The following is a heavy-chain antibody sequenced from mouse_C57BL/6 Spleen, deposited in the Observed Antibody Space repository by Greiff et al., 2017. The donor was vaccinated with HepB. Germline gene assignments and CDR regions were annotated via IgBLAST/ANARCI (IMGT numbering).Heavy chain of an antibody. CDR2: INYDGSST. CDR3: ARGDYAVYAMDY. J-gene: IGHJ4*01. V-gene: IGHV5-16*01. D-gene: IGHD1-1*01. Sequence: EVNVVESEGGLVQPGSSMKLSCTASGFTFSDYYMAWVRQVPEKGLEWVANINYDGSSTYYLDSLKSRFIISRDNAKNILYLQMSSLKSEDTATYYCARGDYAVYAMDYWGQGTSVTVSS. CDR1: GFTFSDYY.